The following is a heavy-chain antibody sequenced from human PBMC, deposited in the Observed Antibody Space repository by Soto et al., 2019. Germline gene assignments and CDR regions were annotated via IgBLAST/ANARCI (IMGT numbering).Heavy chain of an antibody. CDR2: ISAHNGNT. J-gene: IGHJ4*02. CDR3: ARGRYGDY. D-gene: IGHD1-1*01. Sequence: QVHLVQSGAEVKKPGASVKVSCQGSGYAFTTYGITWVRQAPGQGLEWMGWISAHNGNTIYAQKLQGRVTVTRDTSTSPAYMELRSLRYDDTAVYYCARGRYGDYWGQGALVTVSS. CDR1: GYAFTTYG. V-gene: IGHV1-18*01.